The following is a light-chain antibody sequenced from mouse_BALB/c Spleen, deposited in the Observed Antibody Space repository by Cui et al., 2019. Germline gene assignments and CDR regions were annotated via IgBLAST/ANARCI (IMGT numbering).Light chain of an antibody. CDR3: QQWSSYPRT. J-gene: IGKJ1*01. CDR1: SSVSY. Sequence: QIVLTQSPAIMSASPGEKVPMTCSPSSSVSYMYWYQQKPGSSPRLLIYDTANLASGVPVRFSGSGSGTSYSLTISRMEAEDAATYYCQQWSSYPRTFGGGTKLEIK. CDR2: DTA. V-gene: IGKV4-55*01.